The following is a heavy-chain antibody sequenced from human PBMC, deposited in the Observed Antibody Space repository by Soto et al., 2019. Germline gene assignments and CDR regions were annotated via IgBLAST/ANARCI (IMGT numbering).Heavy chain of an antibody. Sequence: GGSLRLSCAASGFTFSGSAMHWVRQASGKGLEWVGRIRSKANSYATAYAASVKGRFTISRDDSKNTAYLQMNSLKTEDTAVYYCTREVRGYSYGYYYYYGMDVWGQGTTVTVSS. CDR3: TREVRGYSYGYYYYYGMDV. CDR2: IRSKANSYAT. J-gene: IGHJ6*02. D-gene: IGHD5-18*01. CDR1: GFTFSGSA. V-gene: IGHV3-73*01.